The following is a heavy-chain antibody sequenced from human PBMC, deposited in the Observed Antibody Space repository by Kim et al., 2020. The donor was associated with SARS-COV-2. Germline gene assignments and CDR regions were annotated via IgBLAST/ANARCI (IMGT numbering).Heavy chain of an antibody. J-gene: IGHJ4*02. D-gene: IGHD6-19*01. CDR1: GFTFSSDW. Sequence: GGSLRLSCAGSGFTFSSDWMHWVRQAPGKGLEWVSRINTDGSFTTNADPVKGRFTISRDNAKNTLYLQMNSLRAEDTAVYYCARFGSDWSLSYWGQGTLVTGSS. CDR2: INTDGSFT. V-gene: IGHV3-74*01. CDR3: ARFGSDWSLSY.